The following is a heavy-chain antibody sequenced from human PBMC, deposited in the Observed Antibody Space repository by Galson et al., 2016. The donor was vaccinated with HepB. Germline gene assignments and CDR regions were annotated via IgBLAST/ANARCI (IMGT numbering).Heavy chain of an antibody. CDR3: ARGVDF. V-gene: IGHV4-34*01. CDR2: INLSGVT. J-gene: IGHJ4*02. CDR1: GDSFKGYY. Sequence: ETLSLTCAVSGDSFKGYYCTWFRQSPGRGLEWIGEINLSGVTNFNPSLRSRVSMSVDTSKNQVFLTVTSVTAADTAVYFCARGVDFWGQGTLVIVSS.